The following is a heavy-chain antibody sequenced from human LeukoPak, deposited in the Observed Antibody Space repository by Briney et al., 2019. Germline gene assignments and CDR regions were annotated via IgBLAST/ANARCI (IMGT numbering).Heavy chain of an antibody. D-gene: IGHD6-6*01. CDR2: IYTSGST. V-gene: IGHV4-61*02. Sequence: SETLSLTCTVSGGSLSSGSYSWSWIRQPAGKGLEWIGRIYTSGSTNYNPSLKSRVTISVDMSKNQFSLNLSSVTAADTAVYYCAREYSSSSGLYYFDYWGQGTLVTVSS. J-gene: IGHJ4*02. CDR3: AREYSSSSGLYYFDY. CDR1: GGSLSSGSYS.